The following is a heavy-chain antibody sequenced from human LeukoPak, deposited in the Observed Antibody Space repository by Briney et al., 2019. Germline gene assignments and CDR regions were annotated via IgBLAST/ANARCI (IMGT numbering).Heavy chain of an antibody. CDR3: ARDVYCGGDCSYFDS. D-gene: IGHD2-21*02. J-gene: IGHJ4*02. V-gene: IGHV4-4*07. CDR1: GASINSHY. CDR2: IYISGST. Sequence: KSSETLSLTCTVSGASINSHYWSWIRQPAGKGLEWIGRIYISGSTNYNSSLQSRVTMSVDTSKNQFSLKLSSVTAADTAVYYCARDVYCGGDCSYFDSWGQGTLVTVSS.